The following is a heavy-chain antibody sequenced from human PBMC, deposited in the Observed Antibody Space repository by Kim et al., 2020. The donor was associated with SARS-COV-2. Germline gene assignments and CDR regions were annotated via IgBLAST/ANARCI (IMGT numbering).Heavy chain of an antibody. J-gene: IGHJ4*02. D-gene: IGHD2-2*01. V-gene: IGHV4-34*01. CDR2: INNSGST. CDR1: GGSISGYY. Sequence: SETLSLTCAVYGGSISGYYWCWIRQPPGKGLEWIGEINNSGSTNYNPSLKSQVTISVETSKNQFSLKLSPVTAADTAVYYCARRNRSPQLVVVPAAKLTGTTGHYFDYWGQGTLVTVSS. CDR3: ARRNRSPQLVVVPAAKLTGTTGHYFDY.